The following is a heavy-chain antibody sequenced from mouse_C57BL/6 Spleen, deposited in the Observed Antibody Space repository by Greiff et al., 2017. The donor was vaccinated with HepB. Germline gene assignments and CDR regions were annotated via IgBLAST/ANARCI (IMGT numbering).Heavy chain of an antibody. CDR1: GYTFTSYW. V-gene: IGHV1-64*01. D-gene: IGHD1-1*01. J-gene: IGHJ3*01. Sequence: QVQLQQSGAELVKPGASVKLSCKASGYTFTSYWMHWVKQRPGQGLEWIGMIHPNSGSTNYNEKFKSKATLTVDKSSSTAYMQLSSLTSEDSAVYYCARTGYYGSNPLAYWGQGTLVTVSA. CDR3: ARTGYYGSNPLAY. CDR2: IHPNSGST.